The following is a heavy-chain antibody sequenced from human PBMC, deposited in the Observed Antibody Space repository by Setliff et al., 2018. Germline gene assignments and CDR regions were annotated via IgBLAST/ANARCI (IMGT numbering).Heavy chain of an antibody. Sequence: SLTISCQGSGYSFTSYWIGWVRQMPGKGLEWMGIIYPGDSDTRYSPSFQGQVTISADKSISTAYLQWSSLKASDTAMYYCARYDSSGYHYYYGMDVWGQGTTVTAP. CDR1: GYSFTSYW. J-gene: IGHJ6*02. D-gene: IGHD3-22*01. CDR2: IYPGDSDT. CDR3: ARYDSSGYHYYYGMDV. V-gene: IGHV5-51*01.